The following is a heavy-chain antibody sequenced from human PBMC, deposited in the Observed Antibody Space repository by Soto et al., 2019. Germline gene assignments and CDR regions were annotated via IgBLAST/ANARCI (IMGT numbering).Heavy chain of an antibody. CDR3: QVSFRRFAYYYGMDV. V-gene: IGHV4-34*01. CDR2: INHSGST. J-gene: IGHJ6*02. Sequence: NPSETLSLTCAVYGGSFSGYYWSWIRQPPGKGLEWIGEINHSGSTNYNPSLKSRVTISVDTSKNQFSLKLSSVTAADTAVYYCQVSFRRFAYYYGMDVWGQGTTVTVSS. CDR1: GGSFSGYY. D-gene: IGHD3-16*01.